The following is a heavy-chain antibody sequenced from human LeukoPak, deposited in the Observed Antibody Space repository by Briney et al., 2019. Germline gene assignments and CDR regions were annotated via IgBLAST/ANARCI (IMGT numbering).Heavy chain of an antibody. CDR1: GGTLSDHI. J-gene: IGHJ4*02. Sequence: ASVKVSCNASGGTLSDHIISWVRQTPGQGLEWMGSLIPMFGTANYAQNFQDRVTLSADGSTSTVYMELSSLGSEDTAVYYCARSPVALAAANSVAFDYWGQGTLVTVSS. CDR2: LIPMFGTA. CDR3: ARSPVALAAANSVAFDY. D-gene: IGHD6-13*01. V-gene: IGHV1-69*13.